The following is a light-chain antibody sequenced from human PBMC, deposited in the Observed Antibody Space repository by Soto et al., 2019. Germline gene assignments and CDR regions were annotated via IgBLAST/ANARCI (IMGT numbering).Light chain of an antibody. CDR2: AAS. J-gene: IGKJ3*01. V-gene: IGKV1-39*01. CDR1: QSINSY. CDR3: QQSYSTPFT. Sequence: DIQMTQSPPSLSASVGDRVTITCRASQSINSYLNWFQQRPGKAPNLLIYAASNLQSGVPSRFSGSRSGTDFTLTINSLQPEDFATYYCQQSYSTPFTFGPGTKVDNK.